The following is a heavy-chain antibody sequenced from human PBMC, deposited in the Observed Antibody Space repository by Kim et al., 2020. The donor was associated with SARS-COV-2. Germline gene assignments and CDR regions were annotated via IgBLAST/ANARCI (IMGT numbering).Heavy chain of an antibody. CDR1: GFTFDDYA. J-gene: IGHJ4*02. CDR3: AKGATTLMYYFEY. V-gene: IGHV3-9*01. Sequence: GGSLRLSCAASGFTFDDYAMHWVRQAPGKGLEWVSGITWNSGRIGYADSVKGRFTISIDNAKNSLYLQMNRLRAEDTALYYCAKGATTLMYYFEYWGQGTLVTVSS. D-gene: IGHD1-26*01. CDR2: ITWNSGRI.